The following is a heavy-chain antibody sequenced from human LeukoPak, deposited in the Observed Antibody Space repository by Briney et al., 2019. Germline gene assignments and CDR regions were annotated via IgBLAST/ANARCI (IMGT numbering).Heavy chain of an antibody. D-gene: IGHD4-17*01. CDR3: AIAHDYGDYVGAFDI. Sequence: SETLSLTCAVYGGSFSGYYWSWIRQPPGKGLEWIGYIYYSGSTYYNPSLKSRVTISVDTSKNQFSLKLSSVTAADTAVYYCAIAHDYGDYVGAFDIWGQGTMVTVSS. V-gene: IGHV4-34*09. CDR1: GGSFSGYY. J-gene: IGHJ3*02. CDR2: IYYSGST.